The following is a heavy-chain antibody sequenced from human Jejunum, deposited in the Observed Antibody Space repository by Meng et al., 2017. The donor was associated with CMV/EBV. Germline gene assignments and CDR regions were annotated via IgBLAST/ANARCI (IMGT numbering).Heavy chain of an antibody. Sequence: VLSWVRQAPGKGLGWVAGASGGGGSRFYAPSVKGRFTISRDNSKNTLYLHMTSLGAEDTAVYYCAKDSSSDFWSSYYSFYYYGMDVWGQGTTVTVSS. CDR3: AKDSSSDFWSSYYSFYYYGMDV. V-gene: IGHV3-23*01. CDR1: V. J-gene: IGHJ6*02. D-gene: IGHD3-3*01. CDR2: ASGGGGSR.